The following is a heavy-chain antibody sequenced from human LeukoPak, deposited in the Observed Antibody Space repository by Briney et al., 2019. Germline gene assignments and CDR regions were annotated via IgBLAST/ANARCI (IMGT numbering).Heavy chain of an antibody. J-gene: IGHJ4*02. CDR2: IYYSGST. Sequence: PSETLSLTCTVSGGSISSSSYYWGWLRQPPGKGLEWIGSIYYSGSTYYNPSLKNRVTISVDTSKNQFSLKLSSVTAADTAVYYCARREDGFNYWGQGTPVTVSS. D-gene: IGHD5-24*01. CDR3: ARREDGFNY. V-gene: IGHV4-39*01. CDR1: GGSISSSSYY.